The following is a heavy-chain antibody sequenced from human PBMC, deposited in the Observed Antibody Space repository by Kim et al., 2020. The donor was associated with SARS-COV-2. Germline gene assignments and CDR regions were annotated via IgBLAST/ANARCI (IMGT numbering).Heavy chain of an antibody. D-gene: IGHD4-17*01. Sequence: TNYNPSLKSRVTISVDTSKNQFSLKLSSVTAADTAVYYCARGSTVTTFDYWGQGTLVTVSS. J-gene: IGHJ4*02. CDR2: T. V-gene: IGHV4-34*01. CDR3: ARGSTVTTFDY.